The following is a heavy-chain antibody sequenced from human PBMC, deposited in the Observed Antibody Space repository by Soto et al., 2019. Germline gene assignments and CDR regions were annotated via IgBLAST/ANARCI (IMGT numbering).Heavy chain of an antibody. CDR3: ARELDSQGLFDY. CDR2: IYYTGST. J-gene: IGHJ4*02. D-gene: IGHD1-1*01. V-gene: IGHV4-59*01. Sequence: ASETLSLTCIGSSGSIRSYYWSWIRQPPGKEMEWIGYIYYTGSTNYNPSLKSRATISIDMSKNQFPLKLSSVTAADTAVYYCARELDSQGLFDYWVQGTLVTVSS. CDR1: SGSIRSYY.